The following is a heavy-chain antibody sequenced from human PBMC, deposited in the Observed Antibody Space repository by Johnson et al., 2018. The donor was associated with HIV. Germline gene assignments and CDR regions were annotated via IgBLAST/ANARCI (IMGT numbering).Heavy chain of an antibody. J-gene: IGHJ3*02. Sequence: QVQLVESGGGLVHPGGSLRLSCAASGFTFSDYYMSWTRQAPGKGLEWVAFIRYDGTNKYYADSMKGRFTISRDNSKNTLYLQMSSLRPEDTAVYYCAKIGQLLADDVLNIWGQGTMVTVSS. CDR2: IRYDGTNK. CDR1: GFTFSDYY. CDR3: AKIGQLLADDVLNI. V-gene: IGHV3-30*02. D-gene: IGHD3-10*01.